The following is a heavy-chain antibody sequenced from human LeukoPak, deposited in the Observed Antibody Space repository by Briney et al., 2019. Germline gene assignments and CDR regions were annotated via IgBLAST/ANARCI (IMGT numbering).Heavy chain of an antibody. CDR1: GFTFSSYW. V-gene: IGHV3-7*01. D-gene: IGHD2-2*01. Sequence: PGGSLRLSCAASGFTFSSYWMSWVRQAPGKGLEWVANIKQDGSEKYYVDSVKGRFTISRDNAKNSLYLQMNSLRAEDTAVYYCARDHAVVVVPEYYYYYMDVWGKGTTVTISS. J-gene: IGHJ6*03. CDR2: IKQDGSEK. CDR3: ARDHAVVVVPEYYYYYMDV.